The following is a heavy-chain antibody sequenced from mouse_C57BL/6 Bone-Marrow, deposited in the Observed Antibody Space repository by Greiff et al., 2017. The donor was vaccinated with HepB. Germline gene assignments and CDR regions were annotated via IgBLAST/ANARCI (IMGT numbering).Heavy chain of an antibody. Sequence: EVQPVESGPGLVKPSQSLSLTCSVTGYYITSGYYWNWIRQFPGTKLEWMGYISYDGSNNYNPSLKNRISITRDTSKNQFFLKLNSVTTEDTATYYCAREGLLSRFAYWGQGTLVTVSA. CDR3: AREGLLSRFAY. D-gene: IGHD2-1*01. V-gene: IGHV3-6*01. CDR1: GYYITSGYY. J-gene: IGHJ3*01. CDR2: ISYDGSN.